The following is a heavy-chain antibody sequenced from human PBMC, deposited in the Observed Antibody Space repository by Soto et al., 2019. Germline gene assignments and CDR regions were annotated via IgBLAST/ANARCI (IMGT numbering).Heavy chain of an antibody. D-gene: IGHD3-22*01. V-gene: IGHV4-30-4*01. CDR1: GGSISSGDYY. CDR3: ARWSWLLLPHYYYGMDV. Sequence: PSETLSLTCTVSGGSISSGDYYWSWIRQPPGKGLEWIGYIYYSGSTYYNPSLKSRVTISVDTSKNQFSLKLSSVTAADTAVYYCARWSWLLLPHYYYGMDVWGQGTTVTVSS. J-gene: IGHJ6*02. CDR2: IYYSGST.